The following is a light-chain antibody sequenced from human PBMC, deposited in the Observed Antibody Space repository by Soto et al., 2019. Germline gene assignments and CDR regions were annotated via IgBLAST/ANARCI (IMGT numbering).Light chain of an antibody. J-gene: IGLJ1*01. CDR1: SSDVGGSNG. Sequence: QSVLTQPPPVSGSPGQSVAISCTGTSSDVGGSNGVSWYQQPPGTAPKLMIYDVSNRPSGVPDRFSGSKSGNTASLTISGLQAEDEGDYYCSSYTSSSTYVFGTGTKV. CDR2: DVS. V-gene: IGLV2-18*02. CDR3: SSYTSSSTYV.